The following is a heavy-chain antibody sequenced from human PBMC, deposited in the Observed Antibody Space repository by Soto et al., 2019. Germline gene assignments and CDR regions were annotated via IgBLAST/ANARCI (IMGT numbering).Heavy chain of an antibody. CDR2: IYYSGIT. V-gene: IGHV4-31*03. J-gene: IGHJ5*02. CDR1: GGSISSGVYY. CDR3: ARASIQLWLGSWFDP. Sequence: SETLSLTCTVSGGSISSGVYYWSWIRHHPGKGLEWIGYIYYSGITYYNPSLKSRVTISVDTSKNQFSLKLSSVTAADTAVYYCARASIQLWLGSWFDPWGQGTLVTSPQ. D-gene: IGHD5-18*01.